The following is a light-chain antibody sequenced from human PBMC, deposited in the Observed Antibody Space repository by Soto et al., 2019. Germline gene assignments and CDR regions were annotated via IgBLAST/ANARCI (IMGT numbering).Light chain of an antibody. CDR3: QQRSNWPSLT. CDR2: DAS. J-gene: IGKJ4*01. V-gene: IGKV3-11*01. Sequence: EIVLTKSPATLSLSPGERATLSCRASQSVSSYLAWYQQKPGQAPRLLIYDASNRATGIPARFSGSGSGTDFTLTINSLEPEDFAVYYCQQRSNWPSLTFGGGTKVEI. CDR1: QSVSSY.